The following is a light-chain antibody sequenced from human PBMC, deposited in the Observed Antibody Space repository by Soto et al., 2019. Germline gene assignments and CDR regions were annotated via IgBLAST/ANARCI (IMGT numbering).Light chain of an antibody. CDR1: SSDVGGYNY. V-gene: IGLV2-14*03. Sequence: QSVMTQPASVSGSPGQSITISCTGTSSDVGGYNYVSWYQQHPGKAPKLMIYAVSNRPSGVSNRLSGSKSGNTASLTISGLQAEDEADYYCFSYTSSGTMIFGVGTQLTVL. CDR3: FSYTSSGTMI. J-gene: IGLJ2*01. CDR2: AVS.